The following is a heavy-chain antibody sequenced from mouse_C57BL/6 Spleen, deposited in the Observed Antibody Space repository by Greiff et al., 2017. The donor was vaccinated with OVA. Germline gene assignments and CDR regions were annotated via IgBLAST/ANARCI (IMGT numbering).Heavy chain of an antibody. Sequence: EVQLQESGGDLVKPGGSLKLSCAASGFTFSSYGMSWVRQTPDKRLEWVATISSGGSYTYYPDSVKGRFTISRDNAKNTLYLQMSSLKSEDTAMYYCARQGADYDPFDYWGQGTTLTVSS. V-gene: IGHV5-6*01. CDR2: ISSGGSYT. CDR3: ARQGADYDPFDY. CDR1: GFTFSSYG. D-gene: IGHD2-4*01. J-gene: IGHJ2*01.